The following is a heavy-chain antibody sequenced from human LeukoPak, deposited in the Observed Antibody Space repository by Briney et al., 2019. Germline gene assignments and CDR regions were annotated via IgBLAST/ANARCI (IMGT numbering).Heavy chain of an antibody. Sequence: GGSLRLSCAGSGFTFYSYWMSWVRQAPGKGLERVASIKHEGSEKYYVDSVKGRFTISRDNTKNSLYLQMNSLRVEDTAVYYCARYSYGSCGYWGQGTLVTVSS. D-gene: IGHD5-18*01. J-gene: IGHJ4*02. CDR3: ARYSYGSCGY. V-gene: IGHV3-7*01. CDR1: GFTFYSYW. CDR2: IKHEGSEK.